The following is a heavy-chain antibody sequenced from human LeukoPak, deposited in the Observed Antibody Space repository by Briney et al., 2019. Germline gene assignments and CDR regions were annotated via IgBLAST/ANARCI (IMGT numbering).Heavy chain of an antibody. CDR2: ISGTGGTT. Sequence: GGSLRLSCAASGFTFSNHAMSCVRQAPGKGLEWVSAISGTGGTTYYADSVKGRFTISRDNSKNTLYLQMNSLRVEDTAVYSCATRPTVGGATPTFDFWGQGTLVTVSS. V-gene: IGHV3-23*01. CDR1: GFTFSNHA. D-gene: IGHD2-15*01. CDR3: ATRPTVGGATPTFDF. J-gene: IGHJ4*02.